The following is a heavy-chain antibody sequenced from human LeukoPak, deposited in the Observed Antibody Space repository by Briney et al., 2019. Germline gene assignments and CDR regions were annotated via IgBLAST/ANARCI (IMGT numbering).Heavy chain of an antibody. CDR2: IYPGDSDT. CDR1: GYSFTSYW. J-gene: IGHJ4*02. Sequence: GESLKISCKGSGYSFTSYWIGWVRQMPGKGLEWMGVIYPGDSDTRYSPSFQGQVTISADKSISTAYLQWSSLKASDTAIYYCARGKIGYSYGSYYWGQGTLVTVSS. CDR3: ARGKIGYSYGSYY. V-gene: IGHV5-51*01. D-gene: IGHD5-18*01.